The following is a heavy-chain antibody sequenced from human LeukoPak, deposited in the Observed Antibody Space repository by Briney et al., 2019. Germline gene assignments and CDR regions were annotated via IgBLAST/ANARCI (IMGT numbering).Heavy chain of an antibody. D-gene: IGHD2-15*01. Sequence: QSGGSLRLSCAASGFTFSSYAMHWVRQAPGKGLGWVAVISYDGSNKYYADSVKGRFTISRDNSKNTLYLQMNSLRAEDTAVYYCARGQVVAATRWGYYFDYWGQGTLVTVSS. CDR2: ISYDGSNK. CDR3: ARGQVVAATRWGYYFDY. J-gene: IGHJ4*02. CDR1: GFTFSSYA. V-gene: IGHV3-30-3*01.